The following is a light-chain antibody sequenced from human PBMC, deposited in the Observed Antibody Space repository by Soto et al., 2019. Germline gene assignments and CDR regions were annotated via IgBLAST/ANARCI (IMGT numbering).Light chain of an antibody. CDR3: QQYNNWPRT. V-gene: IGKV1-9*01. J-gene: IGKJ1*01. CDR1: QDISDY. Sequence: DIQLTQSPSFLSASVGDRVTITCRASQDISDYLAWYQQKPGKAPNLLIYEASTLQSGVPSRFSGSGSGTEFTLTISSLQSEDFAVYYCQQYNNWPRTFGQGTKVDIK. CDR2: EAS.